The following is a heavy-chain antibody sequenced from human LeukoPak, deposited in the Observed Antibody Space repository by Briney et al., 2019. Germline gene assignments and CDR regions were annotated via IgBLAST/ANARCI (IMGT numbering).Heavy chain of an antibody. D-gene: IGHD1-7*01. CDR2: ISYDGSNK. Sequence: GRSLRLSCAASGFTFSSYGMHWVRQAPGKGLEWVAVISYDGSNKYYTDSVEGRFTTSRDNSKNTLYLQVNSLRAEDTAVYYCAKDSWNYFLGGSRPRHFDYWGQGTLVTVSS. CDR3: AKDSWNYFLGGSRPRHFDY. CDR1: GFTFSSYG. V-gene: IGHV3-30*18. J-gene: IGHJ4*02.